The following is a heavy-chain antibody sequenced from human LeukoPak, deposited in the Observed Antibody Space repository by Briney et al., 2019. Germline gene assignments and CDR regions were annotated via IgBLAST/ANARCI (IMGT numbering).Heavy chain of an antibody. CDR3: AKDDAWLRFGE. V-gene: IGHV3-23*01. CDR2: ISGSGGST. D-gene: IGHD3-10*01. Sequence: GGSLRLSCATSGSTFMNYAMSWVRQAPGKGLEWVSGISGSGGSTYYADSLKGRFTISRDNSKDTLYVQMNSLRAEDTAVYYCAKDDAWLRFGEWSQGTLVTVSS. CDR1: GSTFMNYA. J-gene: IGHJ4*02.